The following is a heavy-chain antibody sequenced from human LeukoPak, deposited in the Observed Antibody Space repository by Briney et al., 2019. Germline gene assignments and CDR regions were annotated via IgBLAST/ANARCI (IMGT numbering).Heavy chain of an antibody. V-gene: IGHV3-23*01. CDR3: AKNGLRFLEWLSSFDY. Sequence: GXXLSLSCAASGFTFRSYAMSWVGQAPGKGVEWVSGICVIGCSTYSAHSVKGPSTISRHNSKNTLYLQMNSLTAEDTAVYYCAKNGLRFLEWLSSFDYWGQGTLVTVSS. CDR1: GFTFRSYA. CDR2: ICVIGCST. D-gene: IGHD3-3*01. J-gene: IGHJ4*02.